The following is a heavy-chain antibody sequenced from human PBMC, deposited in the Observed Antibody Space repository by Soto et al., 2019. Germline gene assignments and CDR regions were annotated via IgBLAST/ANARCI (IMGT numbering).Heavy chain of an antibody. CDR1: GDSVSSNSAT. Sequence: QVQLQQSGPGLVKPSQTLSLTCAISGDSVSSNSATWSWIRQSPSRGLEWLGRTYYRSRWYNDYAPSVNSRITINPDTSKNPFFLQLSSVTPEDTAVYYCARERGFLSEEVEIWGRGTVVTVSS. CDR3: ARERGFLSEEVEI. J-gene: IGHJ3*02. V-gene: IGHV6-1*02. CDR2: TYYRSRWYN. D-gene: IGHD3-10*01.